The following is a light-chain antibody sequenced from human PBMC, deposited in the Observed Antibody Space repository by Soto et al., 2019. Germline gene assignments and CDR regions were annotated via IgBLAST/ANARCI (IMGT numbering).Light chain of an antibody. CDR2: GAS. J-gene: IGKJ4*01. V-gene: IGKV1-12*01. Sequence: DIQMTQSPSSVSASVGDRVTITCRASQGISSWLVWYQQKPGKAPKVLLYGASTLQSGVPSRFSGSGSGTDFTLTINSLQPEDFATYICQQANSFPLTFGGGTRVEIK. CDR3: QQANSFPLT. CDR1: QGISSW.